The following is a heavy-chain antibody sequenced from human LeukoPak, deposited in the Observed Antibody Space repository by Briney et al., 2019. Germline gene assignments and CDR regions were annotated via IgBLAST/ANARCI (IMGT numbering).Heavy chain of an antibody. CDR2: ISSSGSNI. Sequence: GGSLRLSCAASGFTFSSYEMNWVRQAPGKGLEWVSYISSSGSNIYYADSVKGRFTISRENAKNSLYLQMNSLRAGDTAVYYCARESSNGYNSDTFDIWAQETMVTV. D-gene: IGHD5-24*01. CDR3: ARESSNGYNSDTFDI. CDR1: GFTFSSYE. J-gene: IGHJ3*02. V-gene: IGHV3-48*03.